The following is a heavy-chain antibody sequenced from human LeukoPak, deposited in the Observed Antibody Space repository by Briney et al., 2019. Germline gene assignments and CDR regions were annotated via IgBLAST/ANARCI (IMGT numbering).Heavy chain of an antibody. CDR3: ARPSLAGTWGTFDY. V-gene: IGHV4-59*08. CDR2: IYYSGST. CDR1: GGSISSYY. D-gene: IGHD6-19*01. Sequence: KTSETLSLTCTVSGGSISSYYWSWIRQPPGKGLEWIGYIYYSGSTNYNPSLKSRVTISVDTSKNQFSLKLSSVTAADTAVYYCARPSLAGTWGTFDYWGQGTLVTVSS. J-gene: IGHJ4*02.